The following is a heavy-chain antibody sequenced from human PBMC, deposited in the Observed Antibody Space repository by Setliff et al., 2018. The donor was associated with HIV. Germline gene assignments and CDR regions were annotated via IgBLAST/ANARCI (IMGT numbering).Heavy chain of an antibody. V-gene: IGHV3-49*04. D-gene: IGHD3-3*01. CDR1: GFTFNYYG. Sequence: PGGSLRLSCAASGFTFNYYGLHWVRQAPGKGLEWVGFIRSKAYGGTTEYAASVKGRFTIPRDDSKSIAYLQMNSLKTEDTAVYYCTRPLRNNFWSGYLDFYYYYYMDVWGKGTTVTVSS. CDR2: IRSKAYGGTT. J-gene: IGHJ6*03. CDR3: TRPLRNNFWSGYLDFYYYYYMDV.